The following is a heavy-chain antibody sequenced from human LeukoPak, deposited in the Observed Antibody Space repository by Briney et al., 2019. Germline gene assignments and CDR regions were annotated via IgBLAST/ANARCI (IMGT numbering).Heavy chain of an antibody. CDR3: ARARYSGYDFDY. J-gene: IGHJ4*02. CDR1: GGSISSYY. D-gene: IGHD5-12*01. V-gene: IGHV4-59*01. CDR2: IYYSGST. Sequence: SETLSLTCTVSGGSISSYYWSSIRQPPGKGLEWIGYIYYSGSTNYNPSLKSRVTISVDTSKNQFSLKLSSVTAADTAVYYCARARYSGYDFDYWGQGTLVTVSS.